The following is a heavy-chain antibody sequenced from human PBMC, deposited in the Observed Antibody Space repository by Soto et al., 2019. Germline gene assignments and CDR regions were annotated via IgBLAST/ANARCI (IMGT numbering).Heavy chain of an antibody. Sequence: QVQLVQSGADMKKPGASVKVSCRTSGYRVTTYGISWVRQAPGHGLEWMGWISTYNETKKYIQKFQGRLTLTTEASTSTAYMQLSNLRPDVMAVYYCARDTFVGSRGWYAFDSWCQGTLVTVSS. D-gene: IGHD6-19*01. CDR3: ARDTFVGSRGWYAFDS. CDR2: ISTYNETK. J-gene: IGHJ4*02. V-gene: IGHV1-18*03. CDR1: GYRVTTYG.